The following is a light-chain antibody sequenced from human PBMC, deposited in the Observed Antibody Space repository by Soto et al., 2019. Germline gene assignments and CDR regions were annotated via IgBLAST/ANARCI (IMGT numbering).Light chain of an antibody. CDR2: SNN. CDR1: SSNIGSNT. Sequence: QLVLTQPPSASGTPGQRATISCSGSSSNIGSNTVTWYQQLPGTAPKLLIYSNNQRPSGVPDRFSGSKSGTSASLAISGLQSEDEADYYCAAWDDSLNGYWVFGGGTKLTVL. J-gene: IGLJ3*02. CDR3: AAWDDSLNGYWV. V-gene: IGLV1-44*01.